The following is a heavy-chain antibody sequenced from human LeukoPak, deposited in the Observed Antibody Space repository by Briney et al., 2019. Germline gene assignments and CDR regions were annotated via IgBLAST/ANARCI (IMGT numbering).Heavy chain of an antibody. D-gene: IGHD2-2*01. J-gene: IGHJ5*02. V-gene: IGHV1-8*01. Sequence: GASVKVSCKASGYTFTSYDINWVRQATGQGLEWMGWMNPNSGNTGYAQKFQGRVTMTWNTSISTAYMELSSLRSEDTAVYYCARGRAKRGYCSSTSCLRFDPWGQGTLVTVSS. CDR2: MNPNSGNT. CDR1: GYTFTSYD. CDR3: ARGRAKRGYCSSTSCLRFDP.